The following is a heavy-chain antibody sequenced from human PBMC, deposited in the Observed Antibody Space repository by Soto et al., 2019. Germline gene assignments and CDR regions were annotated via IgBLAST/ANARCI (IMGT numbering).Heavy chain of an antibody. Sequence: DVQLLESGGDLVQPGGSLRLSCAASGFIFSNYAMSWVRQAPGKALEWVSLIRGSGGPTNYADSVKGRFTVSRDNSKNILLLQINSLRAEYTAVYYCVKALRVGYDWTQDWGQGNLVTVSS. J-gene: IGHJ4*02. D-gene: IGHD5-12*01. CDR2: IRGSGGPT. V-gene: IGHV3-23*01. CDR3: VKALRVGYDWTQD. CDR1: GFIFSNYA.